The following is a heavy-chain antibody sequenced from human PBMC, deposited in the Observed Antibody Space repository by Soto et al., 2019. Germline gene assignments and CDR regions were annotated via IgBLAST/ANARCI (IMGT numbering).Heavy chain of an antibody. D-gene: IGHD6-6*01. CDR2: ISDTGGST. V-gene: IGHV3-23*01. CDR1: GFSFTRHA. J-gene: IGHJ4*02. CDR3: AKGSASSRPYYFDY. Sequence: GGSLRLSCAASGFSFTRHAMSWVRQAPGKGLEWVSAISDTGGSTWYADSGKGRFTISRDNSKNTLYLQMNSLRAEDTAVYYCAKGSASSRPYYFDYWGQGTLVTVSS.